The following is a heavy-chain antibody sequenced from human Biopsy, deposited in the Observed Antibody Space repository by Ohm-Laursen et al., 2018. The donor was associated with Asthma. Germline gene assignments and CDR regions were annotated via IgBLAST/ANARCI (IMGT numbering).Heavy chain of an antibody. CDR3: ARKAGSCISRTCYSLDF. D-gene: IGHD2-2*01. Sequence: SVKVSCKSLGGTFNTYAIGWVRQAPGQGLEWMGGINSVVGTTTYPQKFQDRVTITADDSTSTVYMELSSLRSEDTAVYYCARKAGSCISRTCYSLDFWGQGTLVTVSS. CDR2: INSVVGTT. V-gene: IGHV1-69*13. CDR1: GGTFNTYA. J-gene: IGHJ4*02.